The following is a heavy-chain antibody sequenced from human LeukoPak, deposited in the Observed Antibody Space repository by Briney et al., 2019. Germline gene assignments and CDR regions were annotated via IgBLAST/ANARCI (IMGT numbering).Heavy chain of an antibody. CDR3: ARATYGYSSGWYPFDP. J-gene: IGHJ5*02. D-gene: IGHD6-19*01. CDR1: GYTFTGYY. Sequence: ASVKVSCKASGYTFTGYYMHWVRQAPGQGLEWMGWINPNSGGTNYAQKFQGRVTMTRDTSISTAYMELSRLRSDDTAVYYCARATYGYSSGWYPFDPWGQGTLVTVSS. V-gene: IGHV1-2*02. CDR2: INPNSGGT.